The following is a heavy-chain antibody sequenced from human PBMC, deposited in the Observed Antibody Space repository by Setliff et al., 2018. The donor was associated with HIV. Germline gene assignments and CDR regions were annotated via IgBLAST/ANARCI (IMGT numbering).Heavy chain of an antibody. V-gene: IGHV3-7*03. CDR1: RFTFRSYW. CDR2: IKEDGSDK. D-gene: IGHD4-17*01. Sequence: GSLRLSCVASRFTFRSYWMTWVRQAPGKGLEWVANIKEDGSDKYYVDSVKGRFTIPKDNAENSIYLQMNSLRVEDTAFYYCGRGGWTDFGDYWIDFWGQGTLVTVSS. J-gene: IGHJ4*02. CDR3: GRGGWTDFGDYWIDF.